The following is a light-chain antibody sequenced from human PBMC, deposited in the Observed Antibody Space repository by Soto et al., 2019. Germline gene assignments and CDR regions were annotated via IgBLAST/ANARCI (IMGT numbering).Light chain of an antibody. J-gene: IGKJ2*01. Sequence: EIVLTQSPATLSLSPGERATLSCGASQTVVGGSIDWYQQRPALAPRLVIRDASSRASGIPDRFRSRGSGADFTLTICELEPEDFAVYYCQVYGNTPYTFGQGTKLEIK. CDR1: QTVVGGS. V-gene: IGKV3D-20*01. CDR2: DAS. CDR3: QVYGNTPYT.